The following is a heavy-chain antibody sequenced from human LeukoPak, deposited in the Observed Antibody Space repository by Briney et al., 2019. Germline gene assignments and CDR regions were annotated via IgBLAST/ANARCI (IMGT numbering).Heavy chain of an antibody. D-gene: IGHD3-22*01. CDR1: GGSFSGYY. CDR3: AKAQRTYYYDSSFDY. Sequence: SETLSLTCAVYGGSFSGYYWSWIRQPPGKGLEWIGEINHSGSTNYNPSLKSRVTISVDTSKNQFSLKLSSLTAADTAVYYCAKAQRTYYYDSSFDYWGQGTLVTVSS. J-gene: IGHJ4*02. V-gene: IGHV4-34*01. CDR2: INHSGST.